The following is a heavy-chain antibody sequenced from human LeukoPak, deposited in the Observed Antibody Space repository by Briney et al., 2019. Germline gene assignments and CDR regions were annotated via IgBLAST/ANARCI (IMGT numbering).Heavy chain of an antibody. CDR1: GGSISSSNYY. CDR3: ARDRYSGSLHDFDY. D-gene: IGHD1-26*01. V-gene: IGHV4-39*07. Sequence: PSETLSLTCTVSGGSISSSNYYWGWIRQPPGKGLEWIGSIYYSGSTYYNPSLKSRVTISVDTSKNQFSLKLSSVTAAGTAVYYCARDRYSGSLHDFDYWGQGTLVTVSS. CDR2: IYYSGST. J-gene: IGHJ4*02.